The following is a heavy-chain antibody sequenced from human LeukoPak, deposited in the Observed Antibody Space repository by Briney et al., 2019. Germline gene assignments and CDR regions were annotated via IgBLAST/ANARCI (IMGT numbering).Heavy chain of an antibody. CDR2: ISGSGGST. CDR3: AKTGPPLYYYDSSGSYFDY. J-gene: IGHJ4*02. V-gene: IGHV3-23*01. Sequence: GGSLRLSCAASGFTFDDYAMHWVRQAPGKGLEWVSAISGSGGSTHYADSVKGRFTISRDNSKNTLYLQMNSLRAEDTAVYYCAKTGPPLYYYDSSGSYFDYWGQGTLVTVSS. CDR1: GFTFDDYA. D-gene: IGHD3-22*01.